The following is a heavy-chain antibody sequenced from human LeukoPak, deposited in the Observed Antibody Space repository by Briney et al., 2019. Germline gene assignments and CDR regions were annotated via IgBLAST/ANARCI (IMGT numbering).Heavy chain of an antibody. D-gene: IGHD3-22*01. CDR3: ARGRYYDSSGYLYY. V-gene: IGHV3-74*01. CDR2: INSDGRST. CDR1: GFTFSSYW. J-gene: IGHJ4*02. Sequence: GGSLRLSCAASGFTFSSYWMNWVRQAPGKGLVWVSRINSDGRSTIYADSVKGRFTISRDNAKKTLYLQMNSLRAEDTAVYYCARGRYYDSSGYLYYWGQGTLVTVSS.